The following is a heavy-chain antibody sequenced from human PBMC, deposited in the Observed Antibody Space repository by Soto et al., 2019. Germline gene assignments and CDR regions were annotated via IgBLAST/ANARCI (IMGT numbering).Heavy chain of an antibody. Sequence: QITLKESGPPLVKPTQTLTLTCTFSGFSLSTSGVGVGWIRQPPGKALEWLALIYWDDDKRYSPSLKSRLTITKDTSKNQVVLTMTNMDPVDTATYYCALTYYYDSSGYYHFDYWGQGTLVTVSS. D-gene: IGHD3-22*01. J-gene: IGHJ4*02. CDR1: GFSLSTSGVG. CDR3: ALTYYYDSSGYYHFDY. CDR2: IYWDDDK. V-gene: IGHV2-5*02.